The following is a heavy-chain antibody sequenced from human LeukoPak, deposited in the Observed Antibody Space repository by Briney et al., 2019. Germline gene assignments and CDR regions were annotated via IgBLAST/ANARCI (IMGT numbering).Heavy chain of an antibody. CDR1: GGSISSYY. CDR3: ARDSRVFWSGYYVSMDV. CDR2: IYYSGST. J-gene: IGHJ6*03. V-gene: IGHV4-59*01. Sequence: SETLSLTCTVSGGSISSYYWSWIRQPPGKGLEWIGYIYYSGSTNYNPSLKSRVTMTRDTSMSTVYMELSSLRSEDTAVYYCARDSRVFWSGYYVSMDVWGKGTTVTVSS. D-gene: IGHD3-3*01.